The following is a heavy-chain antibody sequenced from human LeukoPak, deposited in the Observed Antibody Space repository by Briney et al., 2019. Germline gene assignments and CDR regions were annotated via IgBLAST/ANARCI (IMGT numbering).Heavy chain of an antibody. V-gene: IGHV3-48*01. J-gene: IGHJ4*02. CDR1: GFTFSSYS. Sequence: AGGSLRLSCAASGFTFSSYSMNWVRQAPGKGLEWVSYISSSSSTIYYADSVKGRFTISRDNAKNSLYLQMNSLRAEDTAVYYCAREEVIAEYYFDSWAREPWSPSPQ. CDR3: AREEVIAEYYFDS. CDR2: ISSSSSTI.